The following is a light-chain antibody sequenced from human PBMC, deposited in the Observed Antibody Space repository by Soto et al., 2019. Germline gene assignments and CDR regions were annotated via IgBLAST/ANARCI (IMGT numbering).Light chain of an antibody. V-gene: IGKV4-1*01. CDR3: QQYYSIPYT. J-gene: IGKJ2*01. CDR1: QRVSFSSNNKNY. Sequence: DIVMTQSPDSLAVSLGERATINCKSSQRVSFSSNNKNYLAWYQQKPGQPPKLLIYWASTRESGVPDRFSGSGSGTDFTLTISSLQAEDVAVYYCQQYYSIPYTFGQGTKLEIK. CDR2: WAS.